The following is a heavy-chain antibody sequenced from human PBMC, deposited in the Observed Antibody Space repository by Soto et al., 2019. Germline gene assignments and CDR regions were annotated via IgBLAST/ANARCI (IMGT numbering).Heavy chain of an antibody. CDR3: ARALWFGELSPY. D-gene: IGHD3-10*01. CDR2: ISSSSSTI. V-gene: IGHV3-48*01. Sequence: GGSLRLSCAASGGTFSSYSMNWVRQAPGKGLEWVSYISSSSSTIYYADSVKGRFTISRDNAKNSLYLQMNSLRAEDTAVYYCARALWFGELSPYWGQGTLVTV. J-gene: IGHJ4*02. CDR1: GGTFSSYS.